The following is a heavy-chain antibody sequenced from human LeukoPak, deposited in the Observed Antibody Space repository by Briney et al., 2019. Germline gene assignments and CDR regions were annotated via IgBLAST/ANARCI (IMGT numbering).Heavy chain of an antibody. J-gene: IGHJ4*02. CDR2: ISLNGGDT. Sequence: GGSLRLSCAASGFTFSSFAMHWVRQAPGKGLEWVAVISLNGGDTNYAGSVKGRFTISRDNSKNTLYLQMSSLRAEDTAVYYCARDPTTRSNRAQFYSDYWGQGTLVIVSS. CDR3: ARDPTTRSNRAQFYSDY. V-gene: IGHV3-30*04. D-gene: IGHD4-17*01. CDR1: GFTFSSFA.